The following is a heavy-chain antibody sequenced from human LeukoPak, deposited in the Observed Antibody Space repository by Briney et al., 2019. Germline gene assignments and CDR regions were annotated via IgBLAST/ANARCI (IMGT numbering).Heavy chain of an antibody. CDR1: GYTFTSYD. J-gene: IGHJ3*02. Sequence: ASVKVSCMASGYTFTSYDINWVRQATGQGLEWMGWMNPNSGNTGYAQKFQGRVTMTRNTSISTAYMELSSLRSEDTAVYYCARPQSVYSGYDDAFDIWGQGTMVTVSS. CDR3: ARPQSVYSGYDDAFDI. CDR2: MNPNSGNT. V-gene: IGHV1-8*01. D-gene: IGHD5-12*01.